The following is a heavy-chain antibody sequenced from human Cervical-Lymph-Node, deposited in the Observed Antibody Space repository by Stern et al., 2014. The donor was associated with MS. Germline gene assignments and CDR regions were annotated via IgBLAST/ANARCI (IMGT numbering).Heavy chain of an antibody. Sequence: QVQLQESGPGLVKPSETLSLTCTVSDGPISGDFWNWIRQFPGTGLEWIGYVHYSGSTKYNPSLKSRVTISIDTSVSQFSLNLSSVTTADTAVYYCARGIGGARGYYDYWGHGALVTAAS. V-gene: IGHV4-59*08. CDR1: DGPISGDF. CDR3: ARGIGGARGYYDY. D-gene: IGHD2-21*01. CDR2: VHYSGST. J-gene: IGHJ4*01.